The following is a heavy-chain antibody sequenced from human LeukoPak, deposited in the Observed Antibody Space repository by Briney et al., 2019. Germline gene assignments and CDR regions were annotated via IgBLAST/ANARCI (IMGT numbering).Heavy chain of an antibody. CDR3: ARGGPQIAAAGNNWFDP. D-gene: IGHD6-13*01. CDR2: INPNSGGT. J-gene: IGHJ5*02. V-gene: IGHV1-2*02. CDR1: GYTFTRYY. Sequence: ASVNVSCKASGYTFTRYYMHWVRQAPGQGLEWMGWINPNSGGTNYAQKFQGRVTMTRDTSISTAYMELSRLRSDDTAVYYCARGGPQIAAAGNNWFDPWGQGTLVTVSS.